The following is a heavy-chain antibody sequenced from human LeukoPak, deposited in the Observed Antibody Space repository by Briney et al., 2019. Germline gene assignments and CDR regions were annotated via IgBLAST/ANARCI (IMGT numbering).Heavy chain of an antibody. CDR1: GYNFILYG. D-gene: IGHD1-26*01. Sequence: ASVKVSCKTYGYNFILYGMSWVRQAPGQGLEWMGWISGDNENTKYAQKFQGRVTMTTETSTGTGYMELRGLTSDDTALYFCAREGGGRNWPIDQWGQGTLVTVSS. CDR3: AREGGGRNWPIDQ. J-gene: IGHJ4*02. CDR2: ISGDNENT. V-gene: IGHV1-18*01.